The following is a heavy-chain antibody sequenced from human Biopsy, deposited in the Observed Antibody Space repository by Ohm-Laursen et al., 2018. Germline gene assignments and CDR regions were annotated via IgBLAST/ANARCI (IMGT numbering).Heavy chain of an antibody. CDR2: NIPILGTG. CDR1: GGTFSNYG. Sequence: SSVKVSCNAPGGTFSNYGVNWARQAPGQGLEWLGGNIPILGTGNYAQKFQDRVTVAADTSTSTATMELRSLRSDDTAVYYCATKLTGYFHHWGQGTLVIVSS. J-gene: IGHJ1*01. CDR3: ATKLTGYFHH. V-gene: IGHV1-69*06. D-gene: IGHD3-9*01.